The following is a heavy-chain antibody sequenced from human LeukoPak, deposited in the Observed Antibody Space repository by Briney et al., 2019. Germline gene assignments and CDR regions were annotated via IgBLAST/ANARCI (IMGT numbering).Heavy chain of an antibody. V-gene: IGHV1-46*01. J-gene: IGHJ4*02. D-gene: IGHD3-9*01. CDR2: INPSGGST. CDR3: ARGVLGLRYFDWLSSYDY. Sequence: GASVKVSFKASGYTFTSYYMHWVRQAPGQGLEWMGIINPSGGSTSYAQKIQGRVTMTRDTSTSTVYMELSSLRSEDTAVYYCARGVLGLRYFDWLSSYDYWGQGTLVTVSS. CDR1: GYTFTSYY.